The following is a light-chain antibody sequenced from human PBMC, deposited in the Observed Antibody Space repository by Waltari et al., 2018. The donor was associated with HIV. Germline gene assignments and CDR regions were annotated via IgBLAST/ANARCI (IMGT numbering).Light chain of an antibody. J-gene: IGLJ3*02. V-gene: IGLV2-14*03. CDR2: DVT. CDR1: TTHVGTYNY. Sequence: QSALTQPASVSGSPGQSITISCTGTTTHVGTYNYVSWYQQHPGKAPKLIIYDVTDRPSVVSNRFSCAKSGKTASLTISGLQPEDEADYYCNSYISSSTWVFGGGTKLTVL. CDR3: NSYISSSTWV.